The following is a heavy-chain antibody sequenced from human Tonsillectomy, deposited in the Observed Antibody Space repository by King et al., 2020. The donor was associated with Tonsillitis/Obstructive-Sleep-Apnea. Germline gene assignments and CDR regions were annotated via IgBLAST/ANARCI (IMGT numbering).Heavy chain of an antibody. V-gene: IGHV3-30*17. D-gene: IGHD3-3*01. CDR1: GFTLSSYA. CDR2: ISYDGSDK. CDR3: ARGVTYHDFWNHYFDH. J-gene: IGHJ4*02. Sequence: VQLVESGGGVVQPGRSLRLSCAASGFTLSSYAAHWVRQAPGKGLEWVALISYDGSDKYYADSVQGRFTISRDNAKSTLYLQMNSLRPEDTAVYYCARGVTYHDFWNHYFDHWGQGTLVTVSS.